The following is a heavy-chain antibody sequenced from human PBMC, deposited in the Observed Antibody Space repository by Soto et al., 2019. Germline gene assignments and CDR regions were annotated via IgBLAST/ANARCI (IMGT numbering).Heavy chain of an antibody. CDR2: IYYSGST. CDR3: ARXXXXLXNHDAFDI. D-gene: IGHD3-10*01. Sequence: QVQLQESGPGLVKPSETLSLTCTVSGGSISSYYWSWIRQPPGKGLEWIGYIYYSGSTNYNPSLKXRVXXXXXXXXNQXXLKLXXXXXXXTXVYYXARXXXXLXNHDAFDIWGQGTMVTVSS. CDR1: GGSISSYY. J-gene: IGHJ3*02. V-gene: IGHV4-59*01.